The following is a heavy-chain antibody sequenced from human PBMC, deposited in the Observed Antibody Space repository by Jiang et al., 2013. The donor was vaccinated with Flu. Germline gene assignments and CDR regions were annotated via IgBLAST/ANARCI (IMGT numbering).Heavy chain of an antibody. CDR2: TYYRSKWYN. CDR3: ARAELKRYNWNGLAHFDY. CDR1: GDSVSSNSAA. J-gene: IGHJ4*02. Sequence: KPSQTLSLTCAISGDSVSSNSAAWNWIRQSQLRGLEWLGRTYYRSKWYNDYAASVKSRITINPDTSKNQFSLQLNSVTPEDTAVYYCARAELKRYNWNGLAHFDYWGQGTLVTVSS. D-gene: IGHD1-1*01. V-gene: IGHV6-1*01.